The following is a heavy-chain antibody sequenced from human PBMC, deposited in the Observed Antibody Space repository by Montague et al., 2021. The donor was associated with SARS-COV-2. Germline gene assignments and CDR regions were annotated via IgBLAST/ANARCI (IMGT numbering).Heavy chain of an antibody. CDR1: GISLSTSGVG. CDR3: APLGFDSRSYYTPRNWFDP. V-gene: IGHV2-5*02. CDR2: IYWDDDE. D-gene: IGHD3-10*01. Sequence: PALELTQTLTLTCTFSGISLSTSGVGVAWIRQPPGKALEWLALIYWDDDERYSPSMRSRLTITKDTSENQVVLRMTNMDPMDTATYYCAPLGFDSRSYYTPRNWFDPWGQGILVTVSS. J-gene: IGHJ5*02.